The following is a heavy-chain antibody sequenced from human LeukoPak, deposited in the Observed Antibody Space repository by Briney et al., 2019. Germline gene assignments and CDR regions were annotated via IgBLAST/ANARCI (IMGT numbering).Heavy chain of an antibody. Sequence: SETLSLTCTVSGGSISSYYWSWIRQPPGKGLEWIGYIYYSGSTYYNPSLKSRVTISVDTSKNQFSLKLSSVTAADTAVYYCARGATPCFDYWGQGTLVTVSS. V-gene: IGHV4-59*04. CDR2: IYYSGST. CDR1: GGSISSYY. CDR3: ARGATPCFDY. J-gene: IGHJ4*02. D-gene: IGHD2-15*01.